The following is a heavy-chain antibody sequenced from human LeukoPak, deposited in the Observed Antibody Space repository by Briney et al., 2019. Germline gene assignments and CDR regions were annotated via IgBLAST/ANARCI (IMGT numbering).Heavy chain of an antibody. CDR2: INHSRST. CDR1: GGSSSGYY. CDR3: ARRGPPRTLLRGVKSGWFDP. Sequence: PSETLSLTCVMYGGSSSGYYWSWIRQPPGKGLEWIGEINHSRSTNYNPSLKSRVTISVDTSKNQFSLQLSSVTAADTAVYYCARRGPPRTLLRGVKSGWFDPWGQGTLVTVSS. D-gene: IGHD3-10*01. V-gene: IGHV4-34*01. J-gene: IGHJ5*02.